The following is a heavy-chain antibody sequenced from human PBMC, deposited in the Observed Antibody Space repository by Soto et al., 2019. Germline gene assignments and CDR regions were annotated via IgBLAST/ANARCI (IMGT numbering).Heavy chain of an antibody. V-gene: IGHV3-11*06. Sequence: GGSLRLSCAPSGFTFSDYYMSWIRQAPGKGLEWVSYISSSSSYTNYADSVKGRFTISRDNAKNSLYLQMNSLRAEDTAVYYCAREPSYYDSNYFDYWGQGTLVTVSS. CDR1: GFTFSDYY. D-gene: IGHD3-22*01. CDR3: AREPSYYDSNYFDY. J-gene: IGHJ4*02. CDR2: ISSSSSYT.